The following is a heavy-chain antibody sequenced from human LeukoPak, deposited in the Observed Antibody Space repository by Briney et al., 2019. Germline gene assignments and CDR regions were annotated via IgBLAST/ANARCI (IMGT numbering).Heavy chain of an antibody. Sequence: ETLSLTCAVYGGSFSGYYWSWIRQAPGKGLEWVSAISGSGGSTYYAVSVKGRFTISRDNSKNTLYLQMNSLRAEDTAVYYCARAYSERYGLGYYYMDVWGKGTTVTISS. D-gene: IGHD1-26*01. J-gene: IGHJ6*03. V-gene: IGHV3-23*01. CDR2: ISGSGGST. CDR3: ARAYSERYGLGYYYMDV. CDR1: GGSFSGYY.